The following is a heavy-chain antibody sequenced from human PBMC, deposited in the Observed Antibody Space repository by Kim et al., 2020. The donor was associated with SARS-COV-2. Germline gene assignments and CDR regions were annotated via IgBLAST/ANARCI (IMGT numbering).Heavy chain of an antibody. J-gene: IGHJ4*02. CDR3: AKAPGSYYGYCFDY. D-gene: IGHD1-26*01. Sequence: ADSVKGRFTISRDNSKNTLYLQMNSLRAEDTAVYYCAKAPGSYYGYCFDYWGQGTLVTVSS. V-gene: IGHV3-23*01.